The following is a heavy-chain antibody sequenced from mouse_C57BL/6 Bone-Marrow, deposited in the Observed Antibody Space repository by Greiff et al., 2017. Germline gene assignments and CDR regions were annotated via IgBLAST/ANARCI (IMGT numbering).Heavy chain of an antibody. CDR2: INPSSGYT. Sequence: QVQLQQSGAELAKPGASVKLSCKASGYTFTSYWMHWVKQRPGQGLEWIGYINPSSGYTKYNQKFKDKAPLTADKSSSTAYMQLSSLTYEDSAVYYCASYYYGGFDYWGQGTTLTVSS. V-gene: IGHV1-7*01. CDR3: ASYYYGGFDY. J-gene: IGHJ2*01. D-gene: IGHD1-1*01. CDR1: GYTFTSYW.